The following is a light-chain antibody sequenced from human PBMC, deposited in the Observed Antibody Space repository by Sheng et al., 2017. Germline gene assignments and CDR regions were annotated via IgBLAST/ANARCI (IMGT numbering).Light chain of an antibody. V-gene: IGLV1-40*01. CDR1: RSNIGKNP. CDR2: GNS. CDR3: QSYDSSLRASV. J-gene: IGLJ1*01. Sequence: QSVLTQPPSTSGTLGLRVTISCSGGRSNIGKNPVNWYNRLPGTAPKLLIYGNSNRPSGVPDRFSASKSGTSASLAITGLQAEDEADYYCQSYDSSLRASVFGSGTKVTVL.